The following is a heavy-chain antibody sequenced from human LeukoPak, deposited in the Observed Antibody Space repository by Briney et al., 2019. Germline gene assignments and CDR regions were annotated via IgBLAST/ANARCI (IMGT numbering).Heavy chain of an antibody. V-gene: IGHV3-15*01. J-gene: IGHJ6*02. CDR1: GFTFSSYA. Sequence: GGSLRLSCAASGFTFSSYAMTWVRQAPGKGLEWVGRIKSKSDGGTIDDAAPVKGRFTFSRDDSKNTLYLQMSSLQTEDTAMYYCTTLRGYYDMDVWGQGTTVTVSS. CDR2: IKSKSDGGTI. CDR3: TTLRGYYDMDV.